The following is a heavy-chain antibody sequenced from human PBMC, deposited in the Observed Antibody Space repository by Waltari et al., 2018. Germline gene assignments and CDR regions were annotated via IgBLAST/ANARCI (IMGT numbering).Heavy chain of an antibody. Sequence: QVQLKESGPGLVKPSGTLSLICTVSGSPISSSNWWNWVRQPPWKGLEWIGAIYHIGGTNYNPSLKSRVTISVDKSKNQFSLKLSSVTAADTAVYYCARGEDLVTFGSDRGYYYGMDVWGQGTTVTVSS. CDR3: ARGEDLVTFGSDRGYYYGMDV. J-gene: IGHJ6*02. D-gene: IGHD2-21*02. V-gene: IGHV4-4*02. CDR1: GSPISSSNW. CDR2: IYHIGGT.